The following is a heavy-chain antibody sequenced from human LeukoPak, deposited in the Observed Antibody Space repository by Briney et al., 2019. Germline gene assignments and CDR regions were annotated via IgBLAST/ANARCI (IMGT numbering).Heavy chain of an antibody. CDR2: ISSSSSYI. Sequence: PGGALRLSCAASGFTFSSYSMTWVRQAPGKGLEWVSSISSSSSYIYYADSVKGRFTISRDNARISLYLQMNSLRAEDTAVYYCARDGVVVVPADADAFDIWGQGTMVTVSS. J-gene: IGHJ3*02. CDR1: GFTFSSYS. CDR3: ARDGVVVVPADADAFDI. V-gene: IGHV3-21*01. D-gene: IGHD2-2*01.